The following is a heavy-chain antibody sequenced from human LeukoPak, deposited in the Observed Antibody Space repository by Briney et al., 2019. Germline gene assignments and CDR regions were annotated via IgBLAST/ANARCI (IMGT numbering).Heavy chain of an antibody. J-gene: IGHJ4*02. V-gene: IGHV6-1*01. Sequence: SQTLSLTCAISGDSVSSNSATWNWIRQSPSSGLEWLGRTYFRSKWYSDYAVSVKSRITINTDTSNNQFYLQLNSVTPEDTAVYYCARATRGAIDYWGQGILVTVSS. CDR3: ARATRGAIDY. CDR2: TYFRSKWYS. CDR1: GDSVSSNSAT. D-gene: IGHD1-26*01.